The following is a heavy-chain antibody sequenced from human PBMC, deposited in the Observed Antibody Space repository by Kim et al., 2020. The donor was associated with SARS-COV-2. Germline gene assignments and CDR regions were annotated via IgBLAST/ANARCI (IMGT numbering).Heavy chain of an antibody. D-gene: IGHD3-10*01. J-gene: IGHJ4*02. CDR2: TYSGGGA. Sequence: GESLRLSCAASGLTVSTNYMSWVRQAPGKGLEWVSGTYSGGGAFYADAVKGRFTISRDDTKNTLSLQMNSLRADDTAVYHCARGMSIIGRFDSLGQGTLGTVSS. V-gene: IGHV3-66*01. CDR3: ARGMSIIGRFDS. CDR1: GLTVSTNY.